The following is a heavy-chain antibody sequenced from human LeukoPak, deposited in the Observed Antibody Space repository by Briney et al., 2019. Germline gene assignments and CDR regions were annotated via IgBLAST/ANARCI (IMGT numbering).Heavy chain of an antibody. V-gene: IGHV1-8*01. D-gene: IGHD1-26*01. Sequence: ASVRLSCTASGYTFSDYDINWVRQAPGQGLEWMGWITPNSGNAGYAQKFQGRVTMTRNTSISTAYMELSSLRSEDTAVYYCARALAWGGSSYSYYYMDVWDKGTTVTVSS. CDR3: ARALAWGGSSYSYYYMDV. CDR2: ITPNSGNA. J-gene: IGHJ6*03. CDR1: GYTFSDYD.